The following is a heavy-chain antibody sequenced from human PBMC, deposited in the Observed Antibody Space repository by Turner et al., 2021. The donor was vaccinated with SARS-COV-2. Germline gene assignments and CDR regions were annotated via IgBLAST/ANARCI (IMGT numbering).Heavy chain of an antibody. D-gene: IGHD2-2*01. J-gene: IGHJ5*02. CDR1: GYTLPELS. CDR2: FDPEDDET. V-gene: IGHV1-24*01. CDR3: ATGYQLRVNWIDP. Sequence: QVQLVQSRAEVKKPGASVKVSCKISGYTLPELSMNWVRQAPGKGLEWMGGFDPEDDETIYAQNFQGRVTMTEDTSTDTAYMELSSLRSEDTAVYFCATGYQLRVNWIDPWGQGTLVTVSS.